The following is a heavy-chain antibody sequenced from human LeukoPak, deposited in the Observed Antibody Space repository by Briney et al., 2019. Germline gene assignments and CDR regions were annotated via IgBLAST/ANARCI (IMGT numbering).Heavy chain of an antibody. D-gene: IGHD6-19*01. CDR2: IYYSGNT. V-gene: IGHV4-31*03. J-gene: IGHJ4*02. Sequence: PSETLSLTCTVSGDSISRGGYYWNWIRQHPGKGLEWIGYIYYSGNTDYNPSLKSRVIISVDTSKNQFSLKLNSVTAADTAVYYCARGLSSGCIDYWGQGTLVTVSS. CDR1: GDSISRGGYY. CDR3: ARGLSSGCIDY.